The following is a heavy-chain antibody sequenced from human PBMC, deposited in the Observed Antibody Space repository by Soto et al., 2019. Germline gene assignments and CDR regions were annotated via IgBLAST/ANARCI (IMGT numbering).Heavy chain of an antibody. CDR2: INHSGST. Sequence: SETLSLTCAVYGGSFSGYYWSWIRQPPGKGLEWIGEINHSGSTNYNPSLKSRVTISVDTSKNQFSLKLSPVTAADTAVYYCARGQQLVPRGTAYYYYYMDVWGKGTTVTVSS. V-gene: IGHV4-34*01. CDR1: GGSFSGYY. J-gene: IGHJ6*03. CDR3: ARGQQLVPRGTAYYYYYMDV. D-gene: IGHD6-13*01.